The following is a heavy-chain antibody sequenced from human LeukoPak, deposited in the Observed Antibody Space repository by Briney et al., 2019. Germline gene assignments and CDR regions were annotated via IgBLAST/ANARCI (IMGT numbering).Heavy chain of an antibody. Sequence: ASVKVSCKASGYTFTGYYMHWVRQAPGQGLEWMGWINPNSGGTNYAQKFQGRVTMTRDTSISTASMELSRLRSDDTAVYYCAREYCGGDCPLFDYWGQGTLVTVSS. V-gene: IGHV1-2*02. J-gene: IGHJ4*02. D-gene: IGHD2-21*02. CDR1: GYTFTGYY. CDR3: AREYCGGDCPLFDY. CDR2: INPNSGGT.